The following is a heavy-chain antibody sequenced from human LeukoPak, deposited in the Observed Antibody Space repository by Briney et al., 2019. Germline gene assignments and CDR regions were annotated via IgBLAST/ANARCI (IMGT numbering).Heavy chain of an antibody. J-gene: IGHJ4*02. CDR1: GFTFSSYA. CDR2: ISYDGSNK. Sequence: PGGSLRLSCAASGFTFSSYAMHWVRQAPGKGLEWVAVISYDGSNKYYADSVKGRFTISRDNSKNTLYLQMNSLRAEDTAVYYCARDSPLGYYGSGSYYNPIDYYFDYWGQGTLVTVSS. V-gene: IGHV3-30*04. D-gene: IGHD3-10*01. CDR3: ARDSPLGYYGSGSYYNPIDYYFDY.